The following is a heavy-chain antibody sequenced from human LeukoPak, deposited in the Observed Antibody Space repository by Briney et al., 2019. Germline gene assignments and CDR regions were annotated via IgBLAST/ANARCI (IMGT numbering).Heavy chain of an antibody. D-gene: IGHD3-10*01. J-gene: IGHJ4*02. V-gene: IGHV4-61*02. CDR1: GGSISRGSYY. CDR2: IYNSGST. CDR3: ARQTFGDLYFDS. Sequence: SETLSLTFIVSGGSISRGSYYWNWIRQPAGKGLEWIGRIYNSGSTNYNPSLKSRVTISTDMSKNQLSLQLSSVTAADTAVYYCARQTFGDLYFDSWGQGTLVIVSS.